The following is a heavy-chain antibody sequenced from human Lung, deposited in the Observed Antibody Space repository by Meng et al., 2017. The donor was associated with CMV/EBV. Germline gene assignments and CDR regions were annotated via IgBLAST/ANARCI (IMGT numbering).Heavy chain of an antibody. D-gene: IGHD3-10*01. CDR1: GGSISSTDYY. Sequence: GSLRLXCTVSGGSISSTDYYWGWIRQPPGKGLEWIGNIFYTGNAYRNPSLKSRVTISVDTSKNHFSLKMSSVAAADTGVYYCARDSGGAPYSGMDVWGLGTTVTVSS. J-gene: IGHJ6*02. V-gene: IGHV4-39*07. CDR2: IFYTGNA. CDR3: ARDSGGAPYSGMDV.